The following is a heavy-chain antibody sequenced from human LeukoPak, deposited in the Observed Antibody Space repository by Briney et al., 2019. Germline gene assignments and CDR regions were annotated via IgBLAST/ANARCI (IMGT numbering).Heavy chain of an antibody. J-gene: IGHJ4*02. D-gene: IGHD1-7*01. CDR2: IYYSGST. V-gene: IGHV4-59*08. CDR1: GGSISSYY. CDR3: ARHGGADRLDLLDY. Sequence: SSETLSLTCTVSGGSISSYYWSWIRQPPVKGLEWIGYIYYSGSTNYNPSLKSRVTISVDTSKNQFSLKLSSVTAADTAVYYCARHGGADRLDLLDYWGQGTLVTVSS.